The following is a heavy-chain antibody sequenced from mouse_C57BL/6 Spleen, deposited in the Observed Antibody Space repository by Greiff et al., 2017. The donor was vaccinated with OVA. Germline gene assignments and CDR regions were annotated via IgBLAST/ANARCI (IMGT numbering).Heavy chain of an antibody. D-gene: IGHD3-2*02. V-gene: IGHV5-4*01. CDR3: ARDGSSGFAY. Sequence: EVKLVESGGGLVKPGGSLKLSCAASGFTFSSYAMSWVRQTPEKRLEWVATISDGGSYTYYPDNVKGRFTISRDNAKNNLYLQMSHLKSEDTAMYYCARDGSSGFAYWGQGTLVTVSA. J-gene: IGHJ3*01. CDR2: ISDGGSYT. CDR1: GFTFSSYA.